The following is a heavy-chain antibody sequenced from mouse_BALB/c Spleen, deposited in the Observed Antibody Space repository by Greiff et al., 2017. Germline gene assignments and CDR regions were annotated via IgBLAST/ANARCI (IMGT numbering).Heavy chain of an antibody. V-gene: IGHV4-1*02. D-gene: IGHD2-4*01. CDR2: INPDSSTI. CDR3: ARPVYDYVAWFAY. CDR1: GFDFSRYW. Sequence: EVKLMESGGGLVQPGGSLKLSCAASGFDFSRYWMSWVRQAPGKGLEWIGEINPDSSTINYTPSLKDKFIISRDNAKNTLYLQMSKVRSEDTALYYCARPVYDYVAWFAYWGQGTLVTVSA. J-gene: IGHJ3*01.